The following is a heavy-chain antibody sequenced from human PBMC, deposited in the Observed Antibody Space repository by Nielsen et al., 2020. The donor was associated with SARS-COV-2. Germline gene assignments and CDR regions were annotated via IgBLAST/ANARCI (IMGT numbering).Heavy chain of an antibody. D-gene: IGHD5-18*01. CDR1: GGTFSSYA. Sequence: SVKVSCKASGGTFSSYAISWVRQAPGQGLEWMGRIIPILGTASYAQKFQGRVTMTRDTSTSTVYMELSSLRSEDTAVYYCAVAGYSYGFSSDYYGMDVWGQGTTVTVSS. V-gene: IGHV1-69*04. J-gene: IGHJ6*02. CDR2: IIPILGTA. CDR3: AVAGYSYGFSSDYYGMDV.